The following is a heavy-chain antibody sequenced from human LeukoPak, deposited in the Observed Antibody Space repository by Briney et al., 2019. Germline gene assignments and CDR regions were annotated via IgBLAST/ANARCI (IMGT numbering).Heavy chain of an antibody. D-gene: IGHD6-19*01. J-gene: IGHJ4*02. CDR2: IKQDGSEK. CDR1: GFTFSNYG. CDR3: ARDHTVAGIVFDD. V-gene: IGHV3-7*01. Sequence: GGSLRLSCAASGFTFSNYGMNWVRQAPGKGLEWLANIKQDGSEKYYVDSVKGRFTISRDNAENSLYLQMNSLRAEDTAVYYCARDHTVAGIVFDDWGQGTLVTVSS.